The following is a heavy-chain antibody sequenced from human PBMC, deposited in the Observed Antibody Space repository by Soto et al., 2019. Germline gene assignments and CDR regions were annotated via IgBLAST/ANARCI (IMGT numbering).Heavy chain of an antibody. V-gene: IGHV1-3*01. CDR1: GYAFTTSA. D-gene: IGHD3-3*01. Sequence: QVHLVQSGAEVQKPGASVRISCQASGYAFTTSAIHWVLQAPGQSLECMAWINPATGDTKYSQNVRGRVTFALDTSATRAYMDLRSLASHDTAVYYCARASERSKLLPFYFDPWVQGNQVIVSS. CDR2: INPATGDT. CDR3: ARASERSKLLPFYFDP. J-gene: IGHJ5*02.